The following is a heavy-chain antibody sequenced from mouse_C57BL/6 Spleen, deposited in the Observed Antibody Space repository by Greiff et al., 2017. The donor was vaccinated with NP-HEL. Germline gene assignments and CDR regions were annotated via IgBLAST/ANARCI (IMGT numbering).Heavy chain of an antibody. CDR2: IDPEDGDT. CDR3: TTRDYYGSSLAWFAY. J-gene: IGHJ3*01. CDR1: GFNIKDYY. Sequence: EVQGVESGAELVRPGASVKLSCTASGFNIKDYYMHWVKQRPEQGLEWIGRIDPEDGDTEYAPKFQGKATMTADTSSNTAYLQLSSLTSEDTAVYYCTTRDYYGSSLAWFAYWGQGTLVTVSA. V-gene: IGHV14-1*01. D-gene: IGHD1-1*01.